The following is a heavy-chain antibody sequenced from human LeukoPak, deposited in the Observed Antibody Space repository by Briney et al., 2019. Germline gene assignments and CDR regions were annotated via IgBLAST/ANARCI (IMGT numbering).Heavy chain of an antibody. CDR3: ARQNDFRLDY. Sequence: RGESLKISCKGSGYTFSSYWIGWVRQMPGKGLEWMGIIYPGDSDTRYSPSLQGQVTISVDTSIGTAYLQGSSLKASDTAIYYCARQNDFRLDYWGQGTLVTVSS. CDR1: GYTFSSYW. J-gene: IGHJ4*02. CDR2: IYPGDSDT. V-gene: IGHV5-51*01. D-gene: IGHD3-3*01.